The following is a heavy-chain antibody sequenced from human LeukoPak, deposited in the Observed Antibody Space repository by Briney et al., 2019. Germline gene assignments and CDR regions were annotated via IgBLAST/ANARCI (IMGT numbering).Heavy chain of an antibody. CDR2: IYYSGST. CDR1: GGSISSSSYY. Sequence: SETLSLTCTVSGGSISSSSYYWGWIRQYPGKGLEWIGTIYYSGSTYYNPSLKSRVTISVDTSKNQFSLKLSSVTAADTAVYYCARAEYSGSHAYAIDFWGQGTMVTVSS. CDR3: ARAEYSGSHAYAIDF. J-gene: IGHJ3*01. V-gene: IGHV4-39*07. D-gene: IGHD1-26*01.